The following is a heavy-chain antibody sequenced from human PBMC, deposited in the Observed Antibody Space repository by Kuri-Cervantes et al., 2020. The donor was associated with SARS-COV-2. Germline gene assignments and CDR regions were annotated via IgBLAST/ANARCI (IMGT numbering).Heavy chain of an antibody. D-gene: IGHD3-22*01. CDR2: IIPIFGTA. CDR3: ARDYYYDSSGYYYRFDY. Sequence: SVKVSCKASGGTFSSYAISWVRQAPGQGLERMGGIIPIFGTANYAQKFQGRVTITADKSTSTAYKELSSLRSEDTAVYYCARDYYYDSSGYYYRFDYWGQGTLVTVSS. CDR1: GGTFSSYA. V-gene: IGHV1-69*06. J-gene: IGHJ4*02.